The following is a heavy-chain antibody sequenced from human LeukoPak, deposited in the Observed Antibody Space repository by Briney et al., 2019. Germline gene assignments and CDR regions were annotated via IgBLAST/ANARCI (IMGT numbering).Heavy chain of an antibody. J-gene: IGHJ4*02. CDR3: ARDHYYDSSGYTFGY. D-gene: IGHD3-22*01. CDR1: GGSISSYY. Sequence: SETLSLTCTVSGGSISSYYWSWIRQPPGKGLEWIGSIYYSGSTYYNPSLKSRVTISVDTSKNQFSLKLSTVTAADTAVYYCARDHYYDSSGYTFGYWGQGTLVTVSS. CDR2: IYYSGST. V-gene: IGHV4-39*07.